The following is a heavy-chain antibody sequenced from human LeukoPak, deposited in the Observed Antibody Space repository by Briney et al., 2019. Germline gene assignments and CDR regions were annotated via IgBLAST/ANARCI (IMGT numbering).Heavy chain of an antibody. J-gene: IGHJ6*03. Sequence: SETLSLTCAVYGGSFSGYYWSWIRQPPGKGLEWIGEINHSGSTNYNPSLKSRVTISVDTSKNQFSLKLSSVTAADTAVYYCARHGIGSEDYYYYYMDVWGKGTTVTVSS. CDR1: GGSFSGYY. D-gene: IGHD6-25*01. V-gene: IGHV4-34*01. CDR3: ARHGIGSEDYYYYYMDV. CDR2: INHSGST.